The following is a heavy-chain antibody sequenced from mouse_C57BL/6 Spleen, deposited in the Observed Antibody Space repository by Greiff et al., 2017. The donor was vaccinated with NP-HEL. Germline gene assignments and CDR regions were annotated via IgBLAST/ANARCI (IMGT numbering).Heavy chain of an antibody. CDR2: IYPGSGNT. J-gene: IGHJ3*01. CDR3: PNDPWFAY. Sequence: QVQLQQSGAELVRPGASVKLSCKASGYTFTDYYINWVKQRPGQGLEWIARIYPGSGNTYYNDKFKGKATLTAEISSSTAYMQLSSLTSEDSAVYFCPNDPWFAYWGQGTLVTVSA. CDR1: GYTFTDYY. V-gene: IGHV1-76*01. D-gene: IGHD2-3*01.